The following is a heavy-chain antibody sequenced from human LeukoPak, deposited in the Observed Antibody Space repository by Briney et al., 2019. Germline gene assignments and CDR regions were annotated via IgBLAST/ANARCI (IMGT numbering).Heavy chain of an antibody. D-gene: IGHD6-13*01. CDR1: GFTFSSYE. Sequence: GGSLRLSCAASGFTFSSYEMNWVRQAPGKGLEWVSYISSSGSTIYYADSVKGRFTMSRDNAKNSLYLQMNSLRAEDTAVYYCARGAAAAEPNWFDPWGQGTLVTVSS. CDR2: ISSSGSTI. V-gene: IGHV3-48*03. CDR3: ARGAAAAEPNWFDP. J-gene: IGHJ5*02.